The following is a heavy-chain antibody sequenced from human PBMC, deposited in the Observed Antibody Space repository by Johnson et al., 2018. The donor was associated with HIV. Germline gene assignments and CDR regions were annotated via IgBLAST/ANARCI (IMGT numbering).Heavy chain of an antibody. V-gene: IGHV3-23*04. Sequence: VQLVESGGGVVQPGRSLRLSCAASGFTFSSYAMSWVRQAPGKGLEWVSAISGSGGSTYYADSVKGRFTISRDISKNTLYLQMNSLRVEDTAVYYCARERGISGGFDFWGQGTRVSVSS. J-gene: IGHJ3*01. CDR1: GFTFSSYA. CDR2: ISGSGGST. CDR3: ARERGISGGFDF. D-gene: IGHD2-15*01.